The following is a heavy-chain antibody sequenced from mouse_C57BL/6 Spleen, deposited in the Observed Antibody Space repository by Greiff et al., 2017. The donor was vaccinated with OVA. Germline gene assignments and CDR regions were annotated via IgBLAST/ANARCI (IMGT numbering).Heavy chain of an antibody. J-gene: IGHJ2*01. Sequence: QVQLQQPGAELVRPGSSVKLSCKASGYTFTSYWMDWVKQRPGQGLEWIGNIYPSDSETHYNQKFKDKATLTVDESSSTAYMQLSSLTSEDSAVYYCARGETVVYFDDWGQGTTLTVSS. V-gene: IGHV1-61*01. CDR2: IYPSDSET. CDR3: ARGETVVYFDD. CDR1: GYTFTSYW. D-gene: IGHD1-1*01.